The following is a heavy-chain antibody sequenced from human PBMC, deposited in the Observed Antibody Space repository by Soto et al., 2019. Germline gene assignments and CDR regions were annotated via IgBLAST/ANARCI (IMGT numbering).Heavy chain of an antibody. V-gene: IGHV3-33*01. CDR3: ARDAQDTMVRGVIIGGDFDY. J-gene: IGHJ4*02. D-gene: IGHD3-10*01. CDR1: GFTFSSYG. CDR2: IWYDGSNK. Sequence: QVQLVESGGGVVQPGRSLRLSCAASGFTFSSYGMHWVRQAPGKGLEWVAVIWYDGSNKYYADSVKGRFTISRDNSKNTLYLQMNSLRAEDTAVYYCARDAQDTMVRGVIIGGDFDYWGQGTLVTVSS.